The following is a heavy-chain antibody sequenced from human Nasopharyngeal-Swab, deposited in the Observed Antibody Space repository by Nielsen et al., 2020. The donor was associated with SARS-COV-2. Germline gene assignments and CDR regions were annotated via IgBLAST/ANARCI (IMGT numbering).Heavy chain of an antibody. CDR3: ARDGVAIITTYFDY. V-gene: IGHV3-7*01. CDR2: IKQDGSEK. J-gene: IGHJ4*02. Sequence: GESLKISCAASGFTFSSYWMSWVRQAPGKGLEWVANIKQDGSEKYYVDSVKGRFTISRDNAKNSLYLQMNSLRAEDTAVYYCARDGVAIITTYFDYWGQGTLVTVSS. CDR1: GFTFSSYW. D-gene: IGHD3-22*01.